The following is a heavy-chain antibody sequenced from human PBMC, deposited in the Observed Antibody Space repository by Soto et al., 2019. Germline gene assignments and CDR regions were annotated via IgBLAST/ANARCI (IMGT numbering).Heavy chain of an antibody. CDR1: GGSISSYY. J-gene: IGHJ3*02. V-gene: IGHV4-59*08. CDR2: IYYSGST. CDR3: ARPLLFDGSGSYYEDDAFDI. Sequence: SETLSLTCTVSGGSISSYYWSWIRQPPGKGLEWIGYIYYSGSTNYNPSLKSRVTISVDTSKNQFSLKLSSVTAADTAVYYCARPLLFDGSGSYYEDDAFDIWGQGTMVTVSS. D-gene: IGHD3-10*01.